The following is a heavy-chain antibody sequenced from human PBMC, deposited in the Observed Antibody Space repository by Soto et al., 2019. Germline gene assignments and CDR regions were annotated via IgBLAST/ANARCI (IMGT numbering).Heavy chain of an antibody. CDR3: ARLGSGSYYDY. CDR2: ISGSGGSI. J-gene: IGHJ4*02. V-gene: IGHV3-23*01. Sequence: EVHLLESGGGLVQPGGSLRLSCAASGFTFSSYAMRWVRQAPGKGLEWVSAISGSGGSIYYADSVKGRFTISRDNSKNTLYLQMNGLRSEQTAVYYCARLGSGSYYDYWGQGTLVTVSS. CDR1: GFTFSSYA. D-gene: IGHD2-15*01.